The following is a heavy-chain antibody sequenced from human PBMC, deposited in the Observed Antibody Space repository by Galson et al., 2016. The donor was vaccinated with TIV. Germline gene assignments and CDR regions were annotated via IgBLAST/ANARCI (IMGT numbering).Heavy chain of an antibody. CDR2: ISYDGSHK. V-gene: IGHV3-30*04. Sequence: SLRLSCAASGLTFSTSAVHWVRQAPGQGLEWLASISYDGSHKNYGDSVKGRSTVSRDNSKNTVYLQMNNLRSEDTAVYYCARPASLGYFDWLPPDAWGQGTLVTVSS. CDR1: GLTFSTSA. J-gene: IGHJ5*02. CDR3: ARPASLGYFDWLPPDA. D-gene: IGHD3-9*01.